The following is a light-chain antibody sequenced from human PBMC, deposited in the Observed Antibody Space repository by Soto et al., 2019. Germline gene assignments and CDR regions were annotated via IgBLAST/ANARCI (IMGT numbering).Light chain of an antibody. J-gene: IGKJ2*01. CDR2: AAS. CDR3: XXXXSPLLYT. V-gene: IGKV1-39*01. CDR1: QSISNY. Sequence: DIQMTQYPSSLSASVGDRVTITCRASQSISNYLNGYQQKPWKAPLLLLYAASSMRSGVPARFSGSGSGTDFILTXGXXXXXXFXXXXXXXXXSPLLYTLGQGPKLEIK.